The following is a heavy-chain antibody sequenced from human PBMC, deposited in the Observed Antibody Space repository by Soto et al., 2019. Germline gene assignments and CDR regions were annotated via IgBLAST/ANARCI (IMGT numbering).Heavy chain of an antibody. CDR2: INHSGST. CDR1: GGSFSGYY. J-gene: IGHJ5*02. V-gene: IGHV4-34*01. Sequence: SETLSLTCAVYGGSFSGYYWSWIRQPPGKGLEWIGEINHSGSTNYNPSLKSRVTISVDTSKNQFSLKLSSVTAADTAVYYCARNDFWSGYPVCWFDPWGQGTLVTVSS. CDR3: ARNDFWSGYPVCWFDP. D-gene: IGHD3-3*01.